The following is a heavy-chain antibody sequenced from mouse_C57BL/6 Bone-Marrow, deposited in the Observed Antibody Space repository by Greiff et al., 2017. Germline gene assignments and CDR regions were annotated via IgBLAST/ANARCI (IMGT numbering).Heavy chain of an antibody. V-gene: IGHV1-81*01. J-gene: IGHJ3*01. D-gene: IGHD2-3*01. CDR1: GYTFTSYG. CDR3: ARSRWLLPLFAY. CDR2: IYPRSGNN. Sequence: VQLVESGAELARPGASVKLSCKASGYTFTSYGISWVKQRTGQGLEWIGEIYPRSGNNYYNEKFKGKATLTADKSSSTAYMELRSLTSEDSAVYFCARSRWLLPLFAYWGQGTLVTVSA.